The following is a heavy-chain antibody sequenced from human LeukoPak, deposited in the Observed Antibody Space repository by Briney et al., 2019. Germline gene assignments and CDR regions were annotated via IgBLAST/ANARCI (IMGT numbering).Heavy chain of an antibody. Sequence: GGSLRLSCAASGFTFSSYWMHWVRQAPGKGLVWVSRINTDGSSTSYADSVKGRFTISRDNAKNTLYLQMNSLRAEDTAVYYCARDQEGGSYPYYFDYWGQGTLVTVSS. CDR2: INTDGSST. V-gene: IGHV3-74*01. CDR3: ARDQEGGSYPYYFDY. J-gene: IGHJ4*02. D-gene: IGHD1-26*01. CDR1: GFTFSSYW.